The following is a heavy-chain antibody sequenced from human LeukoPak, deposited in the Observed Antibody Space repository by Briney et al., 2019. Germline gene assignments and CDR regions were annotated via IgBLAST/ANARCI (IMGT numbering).Heavy chain of an antibody. Sequence: SETLSLTCTVSGGSISSSSYYWGWIRQPPGKGLEWIGSIYYSGSTYYNPSLKSRVTISVDTSKNQFSLKPSSVTAADTAVYYCARQVVGAHFDYWGQGTLVTVSS. CDR2: IYYSGST. V-gene: IGHV4-39*01. CDR3: ARQVVGAHFDY. J-gene: IGHJ4*02. CDR1: GGSISSSSYY. D-gene: IGHD1-26*01.